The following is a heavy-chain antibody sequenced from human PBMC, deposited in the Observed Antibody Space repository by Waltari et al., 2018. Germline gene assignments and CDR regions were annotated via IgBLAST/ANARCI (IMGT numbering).Heavy chain of an antibody. CDR3: ARGSEGSYCSGGTCYSYYYMDV. CDR1: GGSISNYY. CDR2: ISYSGST. Sequence: QVQLQESGPGLVKPAETLSLTCTVSGGSISNYYCSWIRQPPGKGLDWIGYISYSGSTTYSPPLKSRVTITVDTSKKQFSLKLNFVTAADTAVYYCARGSEGSYCSGGTCYSYYYMDVWGKGTTVTVSS. V-gene: IGHV4-59*01. D-gene: IGHD2-15*01. J-gene: IGHJ6*03.